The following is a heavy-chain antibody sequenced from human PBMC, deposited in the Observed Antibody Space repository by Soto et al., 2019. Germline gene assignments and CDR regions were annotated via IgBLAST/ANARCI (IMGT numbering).Heavy chain of an antibody. Sequence: GGSLRLSCAASGFTFSGYAMTWVRQAPGKGLEWVSGISASGDTTYYADSVKGRFTTSRDNYENTMYLQMNSLRSEDTALYYCSAAGPRWLSFDYWGHGTLVTVSS. J-gene: IGHJ4*01. CDR3: SAAGPRWLSFDY. CDR2: ISASGDTT. V-gene: IGHV3-23*01. D-gene: IGHD6-13*01. CDR1: GFTFSGYA.